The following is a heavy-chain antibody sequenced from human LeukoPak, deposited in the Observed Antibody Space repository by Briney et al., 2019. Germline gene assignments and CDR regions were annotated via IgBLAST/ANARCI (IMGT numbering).Heavy chain of an antibody. V-gene: IGHV4-4*02. J-gene: IGHJ5*02. CDR3: AGAPIRWFGELPWNWFDP. D-gene: IGHD3-10*01. CDR1: GGSISSRNW. CDR2: IYHSGST. Sequence: SETLSLTCAVSGGSISSRNWWSWVRQPPGKGLEWIGEIYHSGSTNYNPSLKSRVTISVDKSKNQFSLKLSSVTAADTAVYYCAGAPIRWFGELPWNWFDPWGQGTLVTVSS.